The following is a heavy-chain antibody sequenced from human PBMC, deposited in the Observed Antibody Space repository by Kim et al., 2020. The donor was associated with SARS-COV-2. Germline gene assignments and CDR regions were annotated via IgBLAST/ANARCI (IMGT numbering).Heavy chain of an antibody. CDR2: ISYDGSNK. J-gene: IGHJ4*01. CDR3: AKEYYYGSGSLHYFDY. CDR1: GFTFSSYG. V-gene: IGHV3-30*18. D-gene: IGHD3-10*01. Sequence: GGSLRLSCAASGFTFSSYGMHWVRQAPGKGLEWVAVISYDGSNKYYADSVKGRFTISRDNSKNTLYLQMNSLRAEDTAVYYCAKEYYYGSGSLHYFDYWG.